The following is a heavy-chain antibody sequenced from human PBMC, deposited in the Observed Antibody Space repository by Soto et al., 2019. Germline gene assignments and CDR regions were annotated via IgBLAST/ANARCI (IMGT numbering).Heavy chain of an antibody. D-gene: IGHD2-8*01. CDR3: AKDSLRMGYYYYGMDV. CDR1: GFTFSSYA. Sequence: GGSLRLSCAASGFTFSSYAMHWVRQAPGKGLEYVSAISSNGGSTYYANSVRGRFTISRDNSKNTLYLQMNSLRAEDTAVYYCAKDSLRMGYYYYGMDVWGQGTTVTVSS. J-gene: IGHJ6*02. CDR2: ISSNGGST. V-gene: IGHV3-64*01.